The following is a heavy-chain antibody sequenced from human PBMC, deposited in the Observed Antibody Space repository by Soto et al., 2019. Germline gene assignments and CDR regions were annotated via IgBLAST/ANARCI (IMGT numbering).Heavy chain of an antibody. CDR2: ISGSGGST. CDR1: GFTFSSYA. V-gene: IGHV3-23*01. CDR3: AKAPGFSGYDFWSGYYTDLYYFDY. Sequence: GGALRLSCADSGFTFSSYAMSWVRQAPGKGLEWVSAISGSGGSTYYADSVKGRFTISRDNSKNTLYLQMNSLRAEDTAVYYCAKAPGFSGYDFWSGYYTDLYYFDYWGQGTLVTVSS. D-gene: IGHD3-3*01. J-gene: IGHJ4*02.